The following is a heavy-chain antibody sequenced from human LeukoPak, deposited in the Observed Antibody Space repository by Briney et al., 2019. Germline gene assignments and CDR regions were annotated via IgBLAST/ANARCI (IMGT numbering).Heavy chain of an antibody. D-gene: IGHD2-15*01. CDR1: GFTFDIYA. CDR3: ARDQIQQCSGGSCYVIDN. Sequence: AGSLRLSCAASGFTFDIYAMHWVRQAPGKGLERVAVMSYDGSNKYYADSVKGRFTISRDNSQNTVHLQMSSLRVADTAVYYCARDQIQQCSGGSCYVIDNWGPGTLVAV. V-gene: IGHV3-30*04. J-gene: IGHJ4*02. CDR2: MSYDGSNK.